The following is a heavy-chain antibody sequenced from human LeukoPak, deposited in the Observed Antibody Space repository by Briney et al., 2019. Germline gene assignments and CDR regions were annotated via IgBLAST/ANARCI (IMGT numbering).Heavy chain of an antibody. CDR2: MSAHNGKT. CDR1: GYSFTSYG. J-gene: IGHJ3*02. Sequence: ASVKVSCKASGYSFTSYGFNWVRQAPGQGLEWMGWMSAHNGKTNYAHSLQGRVTVTADTSTSTAYMELRSLRSEDTAVYYCARGMGYSYGHPQGAFDIWGQGTMVIVSS. V-gene: IGHV1-18*01. D-gene: IGHD5-18*01. CDR3: ARGMGYSYGHPQGAFDI.